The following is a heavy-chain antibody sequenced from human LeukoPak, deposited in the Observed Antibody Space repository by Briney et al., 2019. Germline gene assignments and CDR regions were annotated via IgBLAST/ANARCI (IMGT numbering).Heavy chain of an antibody. CDR1: GFTFSSYA. J-gene: IGHJ4*02. CDR3: ARDPNRNYGAR. D-gene: IGHD1-7*01. V-gene: IGHV3-64*01. CDR2: ISSDGDRT. Sequence: GGSLRLSCAASGFTFSSYAMHWVRQAPGKGLEFVSGISSDGDRTYYVSSVRGRFIISRDNAKNSLYLQMNSLRAEDTAVYYCARDPNRNYGARWGQGTLVTVSS.